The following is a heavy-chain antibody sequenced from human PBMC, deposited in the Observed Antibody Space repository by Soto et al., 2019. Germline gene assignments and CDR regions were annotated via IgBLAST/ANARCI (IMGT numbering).Heavy chain of an antibody. CDR2: IYYSGST. Sequence: PSETLSLTCTVSGGSISSYYWSWIRQPPGKGLEWIGYIYYSGSTNYNPSFKSRVTISVDTSKNQFSLKLSSVTAADTAVYYCAREYSGYDFTTGSYYYYMDVWGKGTTVTVSS. D-gene: IGHD5-12*01. CDR1: GGSISSYY. V-gene: IGHV4-59*01. J-gene: IGHJ6*03. CDR3: AREYSGYDFTTGSYYYYMDV.